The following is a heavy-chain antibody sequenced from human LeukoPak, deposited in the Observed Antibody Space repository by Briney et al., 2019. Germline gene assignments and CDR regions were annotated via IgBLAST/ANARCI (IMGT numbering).Heavy chain of an antibody. Sequence: PGGSLRLSCAASGFTFSDYWMSWVRQAPGKGLEWVANIQQDGSEKYYVDSVKGRFTISRDNAKKSLFLQVSSLRVEDTAVYYCARDRGFSYGIDFWGQGTLVTVSS. D-gene: IGHD5-18*01. CDR1: GFTFSDYW. CDR2: IQQDGSEK. V-gene: IGHV3-7*04. J-gene: IGHJ4*02. CDR3: ARDRGFSYGIDF.